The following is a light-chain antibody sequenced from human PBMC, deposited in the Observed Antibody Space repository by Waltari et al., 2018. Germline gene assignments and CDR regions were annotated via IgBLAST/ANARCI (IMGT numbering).Light chain of an antibody. Sequence: QSALTQPRSVSGSPGQSVTISCTGTSSDVGGYNSVSWYQQYPGKAPKLMIYDVTKRPSGVPDRVAGSKSGNTASLTISGLQAEDEADYYCCSYAGNYTYVFGTGTKVTVL. CDR2: DVT. V-gene: IGLV2-11*01. CDR1: SSDVGGYNS. J-gene: IGLJ1*01. CDR3: CSYAGNYTYV.